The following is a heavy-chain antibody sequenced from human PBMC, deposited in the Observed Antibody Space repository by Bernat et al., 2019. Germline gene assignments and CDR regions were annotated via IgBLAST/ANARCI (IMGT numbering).Heavy chain of an antibody. J-gene: IGHJ4*02. V-gene: IGHV3-48*03. CDR2: ISSSGSTI. CDR3: ARIRRVRSLHYFDS. D-gene: IGHD1-14*01. CDR1: GFTFSRYE. Sequence: EVQLVESGGGLVQPGGSLRLSCAAPGFTFSRYEMNWVRQAPGKGLEWVSYISSSGSTIYYTDSVKGRFTISRDNAKNSLYLQMNSLRAEDTAVDYCARIRRVRSLHYFDSWGQGTLVTVSS.